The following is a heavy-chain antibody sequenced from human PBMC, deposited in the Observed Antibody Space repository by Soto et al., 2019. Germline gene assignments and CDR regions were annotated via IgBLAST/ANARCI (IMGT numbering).Heavy chain of an antibody. D-gene: IGHD3-16*02. CDR1: GFTFSSYD. V-gene: IGHV3-48*03. CDR2: ISSSGSTI. Sequence: GGSLRLSCAASGFTFSSYDMNWVRQAPGKGLEWVSYISSSGSTIYYADSVKGRFTISRENAKNSLYLQMNSLRAEDTAVYYCATAMFWGVIVDYWGQGTLVTVSS. CDR3: ATAMFWGVIVDY. J-gene: IGHJ4*02.